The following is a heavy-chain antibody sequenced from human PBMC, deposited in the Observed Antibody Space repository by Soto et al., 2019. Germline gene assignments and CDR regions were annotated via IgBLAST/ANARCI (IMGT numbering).Heavy chain of an antibody. J-gene: IGHJ6*02. CDR1: GSSFSAYA. Sequence: EVQLLESGGGLVQPGGSLRLSCAASGSSFSAYAMNWVRQAPGKGLEWVSAISRSGDYTFYSGSVKGRFTISRDNSRNTVYMEMNSLRAEDTAVYYCAKGGFWVHYGMDVWGQGTTVSVSS. D-gene: IGHD7-27*01. V-gene: IGHV3-23*01. CDR2: ISRSGDYT. CDR3: AKGGFWVHYGMDV.